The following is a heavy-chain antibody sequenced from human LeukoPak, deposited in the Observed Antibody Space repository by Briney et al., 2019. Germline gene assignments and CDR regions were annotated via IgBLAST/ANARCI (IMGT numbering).Heavy chain of an antibody. J-gene: IGHJ4*02. CDR2: ISSSSSYI. V-gene: IGHV3-21*01. CDR3: AVNDGYCSSTSCPAFDY. Sequence: GGSLRLSCAASGFTFSSYSMNWVRQAPGKGLEWVSSISSSSSYIYYADSVKGRSTISRDNAKNSLYLQMNSLRAEDTAVYYCAVNDGYCSSTSCPAFDYWGQGTLVTVSS. CDR1: GFTFSSYS. D-gene: IGHD2-2*01.